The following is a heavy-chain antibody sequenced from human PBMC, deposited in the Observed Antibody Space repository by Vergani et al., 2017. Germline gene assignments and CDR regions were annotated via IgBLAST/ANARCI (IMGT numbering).Heavy chain of an antibody. CDR2: IYPGDSDT. Sequence: EVQLVQSGAEVKKPGESLKISCKGSGYSFTSYWIGWVRQMPGKGLEWMGIIYPGDSDTRYSPSFQGQVTISADKSTSTAYLQWNSLKASDTAMYYCARQLPSYSSSWYGEFDYWGQGTLVTVSS. CDR3: ARQLPSYSSSWYGEFDY. D-gene: IGHD6-13*01. CDR1: GYSFTSYW. J-gene: IGHJ4*02. V-gene: IGHV5-51*01.